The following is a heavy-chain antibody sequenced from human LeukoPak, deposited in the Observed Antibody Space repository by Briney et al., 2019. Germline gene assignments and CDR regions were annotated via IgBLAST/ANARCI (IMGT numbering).Heavy chain of an antibody. Sequence: ASVKVSCKASVYTFTNFYIHWVRQAPGQGLEWMGWMNPNSGDTSYAREFQDRVTMTRDTSLSTAYMELSRLRSDDAAVYFCARRPINCIITNCYVDYWGQGTLVTVSS. J-gene: IGHJ4*02. V-gene: IGHV1-2*02. CDR2: MNPNSGDT. CDR3: ARRPINCIITNCYVDY. D-gene: IGHD2-2*01. CDR1: VYTFTNFY.